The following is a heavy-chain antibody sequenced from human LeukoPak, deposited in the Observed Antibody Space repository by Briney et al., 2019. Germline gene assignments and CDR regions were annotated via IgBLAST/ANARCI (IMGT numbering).Heavy chain of an antibody. CDR1: RGTFSSYA. Sequence: SVKLSCTASRGTFSSYAISWVRQAPGHGGGCWGGIIPIFGIANYAQKFPGRVTITADKSRNTAYMELSTLRSEDTAVYYCARAMGTAMVKGGDYRGQGTLVTVSS. V-gene: IGHV1-69*17. J-gene: IGHJ4*02. D-gene: IGHD5-18*01. CDR3: ARAMGTAMVKGGDY. CDR2: IIPIFGIA.